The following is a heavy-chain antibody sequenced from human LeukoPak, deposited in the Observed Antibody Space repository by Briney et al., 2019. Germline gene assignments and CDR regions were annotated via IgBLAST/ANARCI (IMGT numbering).Heavy chain of an antibody. CDR1: GFTFSSYG. D-gene: IGHD6-13*01. J-gene: IGHJ3*02. Sequence: GGSLRLSCAASGFTFSSYGMHWVRQAPGKGLEWVAVISYDGSNKYYADSVKGGFTISRHNSKNTLYLQMNSLRAEDTAVYYCAAHTSAGTWAFDIWGQGTMVTVSS. CDR3: AAHTSAGTWAFDI. V-gene: IGHV3-30*03. CDR2: ISYDGSNK.